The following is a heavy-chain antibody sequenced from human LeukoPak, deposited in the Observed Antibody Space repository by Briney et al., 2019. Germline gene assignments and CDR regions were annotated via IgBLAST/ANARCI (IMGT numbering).Heavy chain of an antibody. CDR1: GGTFSSYA. J-gene: IGHJ4*02. CDR2: IIPIFGTA. V-gene: IGHV1-69*01. Sequence: GSSVKVSCKASGGTFSSYAISWVRQAPGQGLEWMGGIIPIFGTANYAQKFQGRVTITADESTSTAYMELSSLRSEDTAVYYCARGSGSYAGNYYFDYWGQGTLVTVSS. D-gene: IGHD1-26*01. CDR3: ARGSGSYAGNYYFDY.